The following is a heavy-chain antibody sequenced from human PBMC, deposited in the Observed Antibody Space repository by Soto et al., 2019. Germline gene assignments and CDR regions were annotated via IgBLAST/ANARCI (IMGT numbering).Heavy chain of an antibody. CDR2: ISYDGSNK. CDR1: GFTFSSYA. Sequence: VRLSCAASGFTFSSYAMHWVRQAPGKGLEWVAVISYDGSNKYYADSVKGRFTISRDNSKNTLYLQMNSLRAEDTAVYYCARGAHERITMIVVVVDYWGQGTLVTVSS. V-gene: IGHV3-30-3*01. J-gene: IGHJ4*02. D-gene: IGHD3-22*01. CDR3: ARGAHERITMIVVVVDY.